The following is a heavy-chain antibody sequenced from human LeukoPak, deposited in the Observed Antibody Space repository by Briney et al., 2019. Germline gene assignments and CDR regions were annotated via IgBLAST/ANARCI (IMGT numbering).Heavy chain of an antibody. D-gene: IGHD3-16*01. V-gene: IGHV3-66*01. CDR3: ARALRYDYVGLDI. CDR1: GFTFSSYW. Sequence: GGSLRLSCAASGFTFSSYWMSWVRQAPGKGLEWVSVIYSGGSTYYADSVKGRFTISRDNSKNTLYLQMNSLRAEDTAVYYCARALRYDYVGLDIWGQGTMVTVSS. J-gene: IGHJ3*02. CDR2: IYSGGST.